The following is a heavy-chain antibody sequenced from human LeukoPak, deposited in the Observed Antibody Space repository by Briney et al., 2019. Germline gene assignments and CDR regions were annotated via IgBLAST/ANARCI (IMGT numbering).Heavy chain of an antibody. D-gene: IGHD3-3*01. Sequence: ASVKVSCKTSGYTFTRNDINWVRQATGQGLEWMGWMNPNSGNTGYAQKFQGRVTITRNTSISTAYMELSSLRSEDTAVYYCARIWSGYPYFDYWGQGTLVTVSS. CDR2: MNPNSGNT. V-gene: IGHV1-8*03. CDR1: GYTFTRND. CDR3: ARIWSGYPYFDY. J-gene: IGHJ4*02.